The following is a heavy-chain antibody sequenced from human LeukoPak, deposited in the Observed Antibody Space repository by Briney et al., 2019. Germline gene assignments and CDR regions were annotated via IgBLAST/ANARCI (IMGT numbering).Heavy chain of an antibody. CDR2: ISYDGSNK. D-gene: IGHD1-26*01. CDR1: GFTFSSYA. V-gene: IGHV3-30*03. CDR3: ARGSYYFDY. Sequence: GGSLRLSCAASGFTFSSYAMHWVRQAPGKGLEWVAVISYDGSNKYYADSVKGRFTISRDNSKNTLYLQMNSLRAEDTAVYCCARGSYYFDYWGQGILVTVSS. J-gene: IGHJ4*02.